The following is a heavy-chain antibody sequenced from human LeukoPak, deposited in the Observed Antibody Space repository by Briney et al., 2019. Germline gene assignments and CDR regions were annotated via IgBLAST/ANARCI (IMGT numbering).Heavy chain of an antibody. Sequence: PSETLSLTCTVSGGSISSGSYYWSWLRQPAGEGLEWIGRIYTSGSTNYNPSLKSRVTISVHTSKNQFSLKLSSVTAADTAVYYCASGYYYDSGYFQHWGQGTLVTVSS. J-gene: IGHJ1*01. CDR2: IYTSGST. CDR1: GGSISSGSYY. D-gene: IGHD3-22*01. CDR3: ASGYYYDSGYFQH. V-gene: IGHV4-61*02.